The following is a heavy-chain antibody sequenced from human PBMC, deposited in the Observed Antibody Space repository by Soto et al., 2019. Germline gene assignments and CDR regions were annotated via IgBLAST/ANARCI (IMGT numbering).Heavy chain of an antibody. V-gene: IGHV1-18*01. D-gene: IGHD2-21*01. CDR1: GYTFKNDG. CDR3: AKAGGDLAASVTGGY. J-gene: IGHJ4*02. Sequence: QVHLVQSGPEVKKPGASVRVSCRASGYTFKNDGICWVRQAPGQGLEWMGWINTYNGNTNYAQKFREKFTRTPVPSSNRADTELRGLKYCERDVFYGAKAGGDLAASVTGGYWGQGPVVTVSS. CDR2: INTYNGNT.